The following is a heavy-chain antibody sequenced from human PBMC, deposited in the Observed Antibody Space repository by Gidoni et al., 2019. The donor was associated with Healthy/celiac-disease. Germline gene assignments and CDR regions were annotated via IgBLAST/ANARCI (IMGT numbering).Heavy chain of an antibody. V-gene: IGHV1-69*08. Sequence: QVQLVQSGAEVKKPGSSVKVSCKASGGTFSSYTISWVRQAPGQGLEWMGRIIPILGIANYAQKFQGRVTITADKYTSTAYMELSSLRSEDTAVYYCARDRGSGWSNWFDPWGQGTLVTVSS. J-gene: IGHJ5*02. CDR3: ARDRGSGWSNWFDP. D-gene: IGHD6-19*01. CDR2: IIPILGIA. CDR1: GGTFSSYT.